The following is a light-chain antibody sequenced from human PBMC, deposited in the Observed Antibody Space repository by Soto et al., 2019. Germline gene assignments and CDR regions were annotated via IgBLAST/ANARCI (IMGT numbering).Light chain of an antibody. CDR3: QQYTSSLIR. Sequence: SMLPQSPGTLSLSPGERGTLSCRASQSIGDNDLAWYQQKRGQAPRLLIYGASSRATGIPDRFSGSGSGTDFTLTISRLEPEDFAVYYCQQYTSSLIRFGQGGRPAIK. CDR1: QSIGDND. J-gene: IGKJ5*01. CDR2: GAS. V-gene: IGKV3-20*01.